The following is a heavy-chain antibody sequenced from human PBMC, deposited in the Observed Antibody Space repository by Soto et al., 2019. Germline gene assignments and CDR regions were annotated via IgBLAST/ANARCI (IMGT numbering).Heavy chain of an antibody. D-gene: IGHD3-3*01. V-gene: IGHV1-3*01. Sequence: ASVKVSCKASGYTFTSYAMHWVRQAPGQSLEWMGWINAGNGNTKYSQKFQGRVTITRDTSASTAYMELSSLRSEDTAVYYCAREPSPGTYYDFWSGYHYYYYMDVWGKGTTVTVSS. CDR2: INAGNGNT. J-gene: IGHJ6*03. CDR3: AREPSPGTYYDFWSGYHYYYYMDV. CDR1: GYTFTSYA.